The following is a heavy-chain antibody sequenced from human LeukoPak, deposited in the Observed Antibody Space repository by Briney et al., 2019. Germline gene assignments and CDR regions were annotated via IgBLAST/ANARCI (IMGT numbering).Heavy chain of an antibody. D-gene: IGHD3-10*01. CDR2: ISNDGSNK. CDR1: GFTFRSYA. CDR3: TSEIAVVRGVPEQT. V-gene: IGHV3-30-3*01. Sequence: GRSLRLSCADSGFTFRSYAMNWVRQAPGKGLEWVAVISNDGSNKYYADSVKGRFTISRDNSKNTLYLQMNSLRAEDTAVYYCTSEIAVVRGVPEQTWGQGTLVTVSS. J-gene: IGHJ5*02.